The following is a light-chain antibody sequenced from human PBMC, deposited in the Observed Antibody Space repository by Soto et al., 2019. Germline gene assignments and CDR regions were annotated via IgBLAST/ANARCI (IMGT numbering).Light chain of an antibody. CDR2: EGT. V-gene: IGLV2-23*01. CDR3: CSRAGIISWL. J-gene: IGLJ2*01. Sequence: QSVLTQPASVSRSPGQSITISCTGTRGDIGTYNLVSWYQHHPGKAPKLIIYEGTRRPSGVSNRFSASKSGITASLTISGLQAEDEADYYCCSRAGIISWLFGGGTQLTVL. CDR1: RGDIGTYNL.